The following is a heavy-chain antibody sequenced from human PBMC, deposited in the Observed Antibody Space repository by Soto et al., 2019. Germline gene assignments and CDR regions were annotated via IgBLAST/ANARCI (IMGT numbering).Heavy chain of an antibody. CDR3: STRAYDTNGYYRFDP. J-gene: IGHJ5*01. CDR1: GGSFSGHS. Sequence: SETLSLTCAVYGGSFSGHSWTWIRQSPGKGLEWIGDINHSGRVNYSPSLKSRVTISLDTPKNQFSLTLSAVAAADTAMYYCSTRAYDTNGYYRFDPWGQGTLVTVS. CDR2: INHSGRV. D-gene: IGHD3-22*01. V-gene: IGHV4-34*01.